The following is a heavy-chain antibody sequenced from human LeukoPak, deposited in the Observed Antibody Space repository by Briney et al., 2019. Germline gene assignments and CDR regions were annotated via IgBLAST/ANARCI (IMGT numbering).Heavy chain of an antibody. CDR1: GGSISSYY. J-gene: IGHJ4*02. CDR3: AGGKGGSGSLLSYFDY. D-gene: IGHD3-10*01. Sequence: PLETLSLTCTVSGGSISSYYWSWIRQPPGKGLEWIGYIYYSGSTKYNPSLKSRVTISVDTSKNQFSLKMNSVTAADTAVYYCAGGKGGSGSLLSYFDYWGQGIQVTVSS. CDR2: IYYSGST. V-gene: IGHV4-59*01.